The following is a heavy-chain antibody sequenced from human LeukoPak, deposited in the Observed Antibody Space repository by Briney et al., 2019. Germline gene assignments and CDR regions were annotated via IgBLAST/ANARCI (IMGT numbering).Heavy chain of an antibody. CDR2: ISPSGST. CDR1: GGPFSDYY. CDR3: AGDHYLALKS. D-gene: IGHD1-14*01. V-gene: IGHV4-34*01. J-gene: IGHJ5*02. Sequence: SDTLSLPCGVYGGPFSDYYWSWIRQSPGKGLEWIGEISPSGSTNYKTSLKSRVTISMDTSKNQFSLRLNSVTAADTAVYYCAGDHYLALKSWGQGTLVTVSS.